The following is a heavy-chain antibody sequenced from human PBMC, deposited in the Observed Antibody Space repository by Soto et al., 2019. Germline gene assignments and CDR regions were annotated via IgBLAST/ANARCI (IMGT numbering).Heavy chain of an antibody. Sequence: QVQLQESGPGLVKPSQTLSLTCTVSGGSISSGGYYWSWIRQHPGKGLEWIGYIYYSGSTYYNPSLKSRVTISVDTSKNQFSLKLSSVTAADTAVYYCATRKEPDYYYGMDVWGQGTTVTVSS. CDR1: GGSISSGGYY. D-gene: IGHD2-2*01. V-gene: IGHV4-31*03. CDR3: ATRKEPDYYYGMDV. J-gene: IGHJ6*02. CDR2: IYYSGST.